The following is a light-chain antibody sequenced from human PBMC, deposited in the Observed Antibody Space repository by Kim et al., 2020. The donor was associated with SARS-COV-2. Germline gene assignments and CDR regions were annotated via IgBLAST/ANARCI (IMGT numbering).Light chain of an antibody. V-gene: IGKV3-15*01. CDR3: QQYNNWPLWT. CDR2: GAS. Sequence: STGERATLSSRASQSVSSNLAWYQQKPGQAPRLLIYGASTRATGIPARFSGSGSGTEFTLTISSLQSEDFAVYYCQQYNNWPLWTFGQGTKVDIK. CDR1: QSVSSN. J-gene: IGKJ1*01.